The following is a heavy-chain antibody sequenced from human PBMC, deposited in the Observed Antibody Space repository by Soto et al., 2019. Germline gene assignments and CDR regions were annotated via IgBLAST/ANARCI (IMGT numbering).Heavy chain of an antibody. J-gene: IGHJ4*02. CDR2: IYWDDDK. D-gene: IGHD2-15*01. CDR3: AHKVSYCSGGSCYSGFDY. V-gene: IGHV2-5*02. Sequence: SGPTLVNPTQTLTLTCTFSGFSLSTSGVGVGWIRQPPGKALEWLALIYWDDDKRYSPSLKSRLTITKDTSKNQVVLTMTNMELVDTSIYYCAHKVSYCSGGSCYSGFDYWGQGTLVTVSS. CDR1: GFSLSTSGVG.